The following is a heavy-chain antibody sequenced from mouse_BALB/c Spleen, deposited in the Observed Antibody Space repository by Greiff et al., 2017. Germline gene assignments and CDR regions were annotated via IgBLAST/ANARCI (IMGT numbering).Heavy chain of an antibody. CDR3: SRYPFITGYFDY. CDR2: ISYSGST. D-gene: IGHD1-1*01. J-gene: IGHJ2*01. V-gene: IGHV3-8*02. CDR1: GDSITSGY. Sequence: EVKLMESGPSLVKPSQTLSLTCSVTGDSITSGYWNWIRKFPGNKLEYMGYISYSGSTYYNPSLKSRISITRDTSKNQYYLQLNSVTTEDTATYYCSRYPFITGYFDYWGQGTTLTVSS.